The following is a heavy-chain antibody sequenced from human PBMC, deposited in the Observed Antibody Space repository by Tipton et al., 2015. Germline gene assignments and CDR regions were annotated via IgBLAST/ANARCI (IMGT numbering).Heavy chain of an antibody. Sequence: QLVQSGAEMKKPGSSVKVSCKTSGSTFNNYAFSWVRQAPGQGLEWMGGIIPIFDTTNYAQKFQGRLTITADESTSTAYMELSSLRSGDTAVYYCATYDSSAILDDAFDIWGQGTMVTVPS. V-gene: IGHV1-69*01. D-gene: IGHD3-22*01. CDR1: GSTFNNYA. CDR3: ATYDSSAILDDAFDI. CDR2: IIPIFDTT. J-gene: IGHJ3*02.